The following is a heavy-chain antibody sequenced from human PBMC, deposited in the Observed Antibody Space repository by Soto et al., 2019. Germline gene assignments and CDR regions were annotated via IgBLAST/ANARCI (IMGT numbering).Heavy chain of an antibody. V-gene: IGHV4-59*08. Sequence: SETLSLTCPVSGGSISSYYWGCIRQPPGEGLEWIGYMYYGGGTNYNPPLKIRVTISVDTSKMQVALKLSSVTAADTAVYFCARGTPSPLIVRSSRGPWFDPWGQGTLVTVSS. J-gene: IGHJ5*02. D-gene: IGHD2-15*01. CDR2: MYYGGGT. CDR3: ARGTPSPLIVRSSRGPWFDP. CDR1: GGSISSYY.